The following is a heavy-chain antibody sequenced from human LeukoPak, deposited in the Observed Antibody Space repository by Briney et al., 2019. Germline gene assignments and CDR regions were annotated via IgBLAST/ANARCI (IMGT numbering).Heavy chain of an antibody. V-gene: IGHV3-21*01. J-gene: IGHJ3*02. D-gene: IGHD4-17*01. CDR3: AGDYGDFKAHAFDI. Sequence: PGGSLRLSRAASGFTFSSYSVNSVRQAPGKGLEWVSSISSSSSYIYYADSVKGRFTISRDNAKNSLYLQMNSLRAEDTAVYYCAGDYGDFKAHAFDIWGQGTMVTVSS. CDR1: GFTFSSYS. CDR2: ISSSSSYI.